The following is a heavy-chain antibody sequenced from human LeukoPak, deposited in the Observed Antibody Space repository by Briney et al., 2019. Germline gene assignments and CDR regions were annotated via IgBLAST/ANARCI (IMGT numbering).Heavy chain of an antibody. CDR3: ATSYGREGWFDP. Sequence: ASVKVSCKVSGYTLTELSMHWVRQAPGKELEWMGGFDPEDGETIYAQKFQGRVTMTEDTSTDTAYMELSSLRSEDTAVYYCATSYGREGWFDPWGQGTLVTVSS. CDR2: FDPEDGET. D-gene: IGHD1-26*01. J-gene: IGHJ5*02. V-gene: IGHV1-24*01. CDR1: GYTLTELS.